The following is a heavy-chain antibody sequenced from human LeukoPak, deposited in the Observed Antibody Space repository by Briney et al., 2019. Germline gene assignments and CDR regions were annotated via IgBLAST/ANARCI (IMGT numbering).Heavy chain of an antibody. CDR3: ARGDPTVTTKQNFDY. D-gene: IGHD4-17*01. V-gene: IGHV3-33*01. CDR2: IWYDGSNK. CDR1: GLSFSNYD. J-gene: IGHJ4*02. Sequence: PGGSLRLSCAASGLSFSNYDMHWDRQAPGKGLEWVAVIWYDGSNKYYADSVKGRFTISRDNSKNTLYLQMNSLRVEDTAVYYCARGDPTVTTKQNFDYWGQGTLVTVSS.